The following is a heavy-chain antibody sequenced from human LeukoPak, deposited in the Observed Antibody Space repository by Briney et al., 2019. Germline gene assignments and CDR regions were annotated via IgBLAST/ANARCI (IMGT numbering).Heavy chain of an antibody. V-gene: IGHV4-61*02. J-gene: IGHJ6*03. D-gene: IGHD3-16*01. CDR3: ARVGGYSYIDV. CDR2: IYPSEST. CDR1: GGSMTSVGYY. Sequence: PSETLSLTCTVSGGSMTSVGYYWNWIRQTAGKELEWIGRIYPSESTNYNPSLKSRVTISIDTSKNQFSLNLNSVTAADTAVYYCARVGGYSYIDVWGEGTTVTISS.